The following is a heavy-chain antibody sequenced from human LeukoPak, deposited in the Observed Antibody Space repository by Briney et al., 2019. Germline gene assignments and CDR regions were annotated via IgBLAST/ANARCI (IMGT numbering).Heavy chain of an antibody. CDR1: GFTFSSYN. CDR3: AREYSSSSGSVSDY. D-gene: IGHD6-6*01. Sequence: PARSLRLSCAASGFTFSSYNMNWVRQAPGKGLEWVSYITSSSSTIYYADSVKGRFTISRDNAKNSLYLQMNSLRDEDTAVYYCAREYSSSSGSVSDYWGQGTLVTVSS. V-gene: IGHV3-48*02. CDR2: ITSSSSTI. J-gene: IGHJ4*02.